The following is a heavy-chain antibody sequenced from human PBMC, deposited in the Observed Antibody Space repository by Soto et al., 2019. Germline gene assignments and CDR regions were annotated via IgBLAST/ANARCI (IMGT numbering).Heavy chain of an antibody. CDR1: GGSISSGDYY. Sequence: PSETLSLTCTVSGGSISSGDYYWSWIRQPPGKGLEWIGYIYYSGSTYYNPSLKSRVTISVDTSKNQFSLKLSSVTGADTAVYYCARVNFDWLLLFDYWGQGTLVTVSS. J-gene: IGHJ4*02. CDR2: IYYSGST. D-gene: IGHD3-9*01. CDR3: ARVNFDWLLLFDY. V-gene: IGHV4-30-4*01.